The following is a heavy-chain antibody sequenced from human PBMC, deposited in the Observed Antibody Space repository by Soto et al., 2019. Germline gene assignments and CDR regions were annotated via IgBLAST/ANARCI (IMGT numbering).Heavy chain of an antibody. CDR3: ATTEWQQLGYYYYGMDV. J-gene: IGHJ6*02. D-gene: IGHD6-13*01. CDR2: IGGDGTGT. Sequence: PGGSLRLSCAASGFTFSSHAISWVRQAPGKGLEWVSAIGGDGTGTFYADSVKGRFTISRDNSRNTVEMEMNSLRAEDTAIYYCATTEWQQLGYYYYGMDVWGQGTTVTVSS. V-gene: IGHV3-23*01. CDR1: GFTFSSHA.